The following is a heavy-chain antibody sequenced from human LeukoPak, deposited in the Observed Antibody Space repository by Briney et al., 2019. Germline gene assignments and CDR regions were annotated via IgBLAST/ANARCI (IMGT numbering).Heavy chain of an antibody. CDR1: GGSISSSSYS. J-gene: IGHJ4*02. V-gene: IGHV4-39*07. Sequence: SETLSLTCTVSGGSISSSSYSWGWFRQPPVKGLEWIGSIYYSGSTYYNPSLKSRVTISVDTSKNQFSLKLSSVTAADTAVYYCASRIWFGELVDYWGQGTLVTVSS. CDR3: ASRIWFGELVDY. CDR2: IYYSGST. D-gene: IGHD3-10*01.